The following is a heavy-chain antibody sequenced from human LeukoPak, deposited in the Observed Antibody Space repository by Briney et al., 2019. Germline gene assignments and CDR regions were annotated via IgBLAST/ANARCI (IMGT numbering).Heavy chain of an antibody. CDR2: ISGSGGST. CDR3: AKVLSESPAESGFDY. V-gene: IGHV3-23*01. Sequence: LSGGSLRLSFAASGFTFSSYAMSWVRQAPGKGLEWVSAISGSGGSTYYADSVKGRFTISRDNSKNTLYLQMNSLRAEDTAVYYCAKVLSESPAESGFDYWGQGTLVTVSS. J-gene: IGHJ4*02. D-gene: IGHD3-16*02. CDR1: GFTFSSYA.